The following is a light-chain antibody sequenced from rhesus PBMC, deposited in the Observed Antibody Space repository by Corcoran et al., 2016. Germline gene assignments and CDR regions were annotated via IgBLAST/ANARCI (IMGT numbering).Light chain of an antibody. V-gene: IGKV3-53*01. Sequence: QVILTQSPATLSLSPGERATLSCRASQSVYSYLAWYQQKPGQAPGLLIYGASRRATGISSRFSGSVSGTDVTLTSSSLEPEDFAVYYCQKYNDSPFTFGPGTKLDIK. CDR3: QKYNDSPFT. J-gene: IGKJ3*01. CDR2: GAS. CDR1: QSVYSY.